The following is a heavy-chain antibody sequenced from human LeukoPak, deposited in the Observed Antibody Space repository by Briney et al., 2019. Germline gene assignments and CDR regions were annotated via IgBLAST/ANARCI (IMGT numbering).Heavy chain of an antibody. D-gene: IGHD5-12*01. CDR1: GFTFSSYA. J-gene: IGHJ5*02. CDR2: ISGSGGST. Sequence: GGSLRLSCAASGFTFSSYAMSWVRQAPGKGLEWVSAISGSGGSTYYADSVKGRFTISRDNAKNSLYLQMNSLRAEDTAVYYCARRLDLNWFDPWGQGTLVTVSS. V-gene: IGHV3-23*01. CDR3: ARRLDLNWFDP.